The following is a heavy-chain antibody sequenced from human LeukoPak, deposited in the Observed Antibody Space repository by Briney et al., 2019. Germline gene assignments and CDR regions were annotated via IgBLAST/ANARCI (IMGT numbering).Heavy chain of an antibody. J-gene: IGHJ4*02. Sequence: PGGSLRLSCAAFGFTVSVSYMSWVRQAPGKGLECVSVIYSGGNTTYSDSVKGRFTISRDNSKTTLYLQMNSLRAEDTAVYYCARKTDSGGQGDYWGPGTLVTVSS. CDR3: ARKTDSGGQGDY. D-gene: IGHD3-22*01. CDR2: IYSGGNT. V-gene: IGHV3-66*01. CDR1: GFTVSVSY.